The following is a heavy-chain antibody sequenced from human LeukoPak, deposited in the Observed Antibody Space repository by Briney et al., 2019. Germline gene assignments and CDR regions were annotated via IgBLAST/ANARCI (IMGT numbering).Heavy chain of an antibody. CDR2: ISHGGGA. D-gene: IGHD3-10*01. CDR3: ARAIHLIRGADYNWFDP. J-gene: IGHJ5*02. Sequence: SETLSLTCAVSGGSISSGGYSWSWIRQPPGKALEWIGFISHGGGAYYNPSLMSRVTISVDRSKNQFSLNLSSVTAADTAMYYCARAIHLIRGADYNWFDPWGQGTLVTVSS. CDR1: GGSISSGGYS. V-gene: IGHV4-30-2*01.